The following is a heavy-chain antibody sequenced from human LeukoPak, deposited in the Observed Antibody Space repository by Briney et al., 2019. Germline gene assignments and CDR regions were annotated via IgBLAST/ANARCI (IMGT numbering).Heavy chain of an antibody. Sequence: GGSLRLSCAASGFSFGTYAMTWVRQAPGKGLECVVTISGSGGNTYYTDSVKGRFTISRDNSVHTLFLQMSSLRAEDTALYYCTKGGVVSGFDYWGRGVLVTVSS. CDR2: ISGSGGNT. V-gene: IGHV3-23*01. CDR1: GFSFGTYA. CDR3: TKGGVVSGFDY. D-gene: IGHD2-21*01. J-gene: IGHJ4*02.